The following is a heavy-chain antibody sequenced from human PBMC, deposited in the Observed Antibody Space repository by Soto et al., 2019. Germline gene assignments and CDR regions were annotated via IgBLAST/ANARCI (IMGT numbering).Heavy chain of an antibody. CDR1: GGSISSSSYY. D-gene: IGHD6-13*01. J-gene: IGHJ6*02. CDR2: IYYSGST. V-gene: IGHV4-39*01. CDR3: ARHHGSSWYDFLLRYYYGMDV. Sequence: QLQESGPGLVKPSETLSLTCTVSGGSISSSSYYWGWIRQPPGKGLEWIGSIYYSGSTYYNPSLKSRVTISVDTSKNQFSLKLSSVTAADTAVYYCARHHGSSWYDFLLRYYYGMDVWGQGTTVTVSS.